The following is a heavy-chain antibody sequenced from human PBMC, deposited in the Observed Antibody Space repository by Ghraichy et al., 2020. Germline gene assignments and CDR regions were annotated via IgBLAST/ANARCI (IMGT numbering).Heavy chain of an antibody. V-gene: IGHV4-59*01. J-gene: IGHJ4*02. CDR3: ARGYDRNYFDY. D-gene: IGHD3-16*01. CDR1: GGSISSYY. Sequence: SETLSLTCTVSGGSISSYYWSWIRQPPGKGLEWIGYIYYSGSTNYNPSLKSRVTISVDTSKNQFSLKLSSVTAADTAVYYCARGYDRNYFDYWGQGTLVTVSS. CDR2: IYYSGST.